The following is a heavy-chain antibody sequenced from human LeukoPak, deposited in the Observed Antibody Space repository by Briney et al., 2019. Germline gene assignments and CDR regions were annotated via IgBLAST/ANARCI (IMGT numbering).Heavy chain of an antibody. CDR1: GFIFSSYW. J-gene: IGHJ6*03. CDR2: IKSDGRST. V-gene: IGHV3-74*01. Sequence: PGGSLRLSCAASGFIFSSYWTHWVRQAPGKGLVWVSHIKSDGRSTTYTDSVKGRFTISRDNAKNTLYLLMNSLRAEDTAVYFCARDLVRVAAPDHYYYYMDVWGRGTTVTVSS. D-gene: IGHD6-6*01. CDR3: ARDLVRVAAPDHYYYYMDV.